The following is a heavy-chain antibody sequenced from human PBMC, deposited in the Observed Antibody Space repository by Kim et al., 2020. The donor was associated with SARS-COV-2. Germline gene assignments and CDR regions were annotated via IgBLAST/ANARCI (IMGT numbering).Heavy chain of an antibody. CDR2: ISSSGSTI. Sequence: GGSLRLSCAASGFTFSDYYMSWIRQAPGKGLEWVSYISSSGSTIYYADSVKGRFTISRDNAKNSLYLQMNSLRAEDTAVYYCHRTWSGWYGNAFDIWGQGTMVTVSS. CDR1: GFTFSDYY. D-gene: IGHD6-19*01. V-gene: IGHV3-11*01. J-gene: IGHJ3*02. CDR3: HRTWSGWYGNAFDI.